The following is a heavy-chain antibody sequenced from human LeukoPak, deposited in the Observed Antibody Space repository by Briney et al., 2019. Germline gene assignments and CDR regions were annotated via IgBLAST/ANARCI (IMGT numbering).Heavy chain of an antibody. V-gene: IGHV4-59*01. Sequence: SETLSLTCTVSGGSISHYYWSWIRQPPGKGLEWIGYIYYSGTTNYNPSLKSRVTISVDTSKNQFSLKLNSVTAADTAVYFCARVRVSSGSHPWYFDYWGQGTLVTVSS. CDR3: ARVRVSSGSHPWYFDY. J-gene: IGHJ4*02. CDR1: GGSISHYY. CDR2: IYYSGTT. D-gene: IGHD3-22*01.